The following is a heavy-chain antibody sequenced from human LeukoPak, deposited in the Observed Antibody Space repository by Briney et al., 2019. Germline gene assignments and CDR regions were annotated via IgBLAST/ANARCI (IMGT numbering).Heavy chain of an antibody. V-gene: IGHV3-66*01. CDR2: IYSGGST. D-gene: IGHD1-26*01. Sequence: GGSLRLSCAASEFSVGSNYMTWVRQAPGKGLEWVSLIYSGGSTYYADSVKGRFTISRDNSKNTLYLQMNSLRAEDTAVYYCAKDKGGSYCDYWGQGTLATVSS. CDR3: AKDKGGSYCDY. J-gene: IGHJ4*02. CDR1: EFSVGSNY.